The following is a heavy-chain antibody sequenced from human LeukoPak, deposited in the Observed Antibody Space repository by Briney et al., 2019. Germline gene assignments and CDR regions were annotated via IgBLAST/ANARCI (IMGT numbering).Heavy chain of an antibody. CDR1: GFTFSNYG. CDR2: IRYDGSNK. J-gene: IGHJ4*02. V-gene: IGHV3-30*02. CDR3: AKDGRYYGDYPLGYFDY. Sequence: GGSLRLSCAASGFTFSNYGMHWVRQAPGKGLEWVAFIRYDGSNKYYADSVKGRFTISRDNSKNTLYLQMSSLRAEDTALYYCAKDGRYYGDYPLGYFDYWGQGTLVTVSS. D-gene: IGHD4-17*01.